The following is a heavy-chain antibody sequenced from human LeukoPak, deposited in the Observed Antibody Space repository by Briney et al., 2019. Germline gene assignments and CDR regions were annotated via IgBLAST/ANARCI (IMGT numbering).Heavy chain of an antibody. CDR3: ARGGLVTITTLDY. V-gene: IGHV3-48*04. CDR1: GFTFSSYS. D-gene: IGHD3-22*01. Sequence: SGGSLRLSCAASGFTFSSYSMNWVRQAPGKGLEWVSYISSSSSTIYYADSVKGRFTVSRDNAKNSLYLQMDSLRAEDTAVYYCARGGLVTITTLDYWGQGTLVTVSS. J-gene: IGHJ4*02. CDR2: ISSSSSTI.